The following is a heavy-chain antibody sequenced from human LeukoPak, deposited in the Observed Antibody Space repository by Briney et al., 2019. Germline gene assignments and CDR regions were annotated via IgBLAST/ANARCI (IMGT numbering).Heavy chain of an antibody. CDR3: ARQAGDYVDY. J-gene: IGHJ4*02. CDR2: INHSGTT. Sequence: PSETLSLTCAVYGGSFSGYYWGWLRQSPGKGREWIGEINHSGTTNHNPSLKSRVTISVDTSKNQLSLRLSSVTAADTAVYYCARQAGDYVDYWGQGTLVTVSS. V-gene: IGHV4-34*01. CDR1: GGSFSGYY.